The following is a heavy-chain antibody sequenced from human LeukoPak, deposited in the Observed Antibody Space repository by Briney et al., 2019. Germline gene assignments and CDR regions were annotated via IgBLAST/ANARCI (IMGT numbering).Heavy chain of an antibody. J-gene: IGHJ4*02. CDR1: GYTFTGYY. CDR2: INPNSGDT. CDR3: ARGGNYGSGTYTAFDY. Sequence: GASLKVSCKASGYTFTGYYIHWVRQAPGQGLQRMGWINPNSGDTHFTQNFQGRVTMTTDTSITTAYMELSRLRSDDTAVYYCARGGNYGSGTYTAFDYWGQGALVTVSS. V-gene: IGHV1-2*02. D-gene: IGHD3-10*01.